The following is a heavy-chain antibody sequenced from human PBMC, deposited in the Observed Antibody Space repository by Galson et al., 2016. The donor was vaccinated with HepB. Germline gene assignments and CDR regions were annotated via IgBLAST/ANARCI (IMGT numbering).Heavy chain of an antibody. CDR3: ARAACSGTYCHVKDH. D-gene: IGHD2-2*01. CDR2: ISNDAKNK. V-gene: IGHV3-30*04. CDR1: GFTFSSHA. Sequence: SLRLSCAASGFTFSSHAMHWVRQAPGKGLEWVAVISNDAKNKDVSDFVKGRFIISRDNSKNTLHLQMNTLTAEDTAVHYCARAACSGTYCHVKDHWGRGTLVTVSS. J-gene: IGHJ4*02.